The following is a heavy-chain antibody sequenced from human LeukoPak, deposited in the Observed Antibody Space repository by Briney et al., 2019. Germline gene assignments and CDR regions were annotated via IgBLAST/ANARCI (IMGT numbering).Heavy chain of an antibody. V-gene: IGHV4-31*03. J-gene: IGHJ4*02. CDR1: GGSINSGGYY. CDR2: IYYSGST. Sequence: SETLSLTCTVSGGSINSGGYYWSWIRQYPGKGLEWIGYIYYSGSTYYNPSLKSRVTISVDTSKNQFSLKLSSVTAADTAVYYCARSSYEARFDSWGQGTLVTVSS. CDR3: ARSSYEARFDS. D-gene: IGHD3-16*01.